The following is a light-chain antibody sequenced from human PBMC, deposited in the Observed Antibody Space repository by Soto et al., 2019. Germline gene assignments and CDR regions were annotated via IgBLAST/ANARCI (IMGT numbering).Light chain of an antibody. CDR3: QSYDSSRSGYV. Sequence: QSVLTQPPSVSGAPGQRVTISCTGSSSNIGAGYDVHWYQQLPGTAPKLLIYGNSNRPSGVPDRFSGSKSGTSASLAITGPQAEDEADYDCQSYDSSRSGYVFGTGTKLTVL. V-gene: IGLV1-40*01. CDR2: GNS. CDR1: SSNIGAGYD. J-gene: IGLJ1*01.